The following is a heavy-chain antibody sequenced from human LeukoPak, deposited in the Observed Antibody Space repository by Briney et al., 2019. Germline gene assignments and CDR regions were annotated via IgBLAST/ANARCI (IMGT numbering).Heavy chain of an antibody. V-gene: IGHV3-49*04. CDR3: TRAFQQLTVFDS. J-gene: IGHJ4*02. Sequence: GGSLRLSCAASGFTFSSYAMSWVRQAPGKGLEWVGFIRSKAYGGTTEYAASVKGRFTISRDDSKSIAYLQMNSLKTEDTAVYYCTRAFQQLTVFDSWGQGTLVTVPS. CDR2: IRSKAYGGTT. CDR1: GFTFSSYA. D-gene: IGHD6-13*01.